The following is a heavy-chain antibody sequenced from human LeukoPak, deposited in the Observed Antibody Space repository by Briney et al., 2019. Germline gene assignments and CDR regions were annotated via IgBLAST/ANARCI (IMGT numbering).Heavy chain of an antibody. D-gene: IGHD3-10*01. CDR1: GYTFTSSW. CDR2: INPSDGST. Sequence: ASLKVSCKASGYTFTSSWVHWVRQAPGPGLEWMGIINPSDGSTIYAQNFQGRVTMTRDTSTSTVYMELSNLRSDDTAVYYCARLYGAGTTDCWGQGTPVTVSS. J-gene: IGHJ4*02. V-gene: IGHV1-46*01. CDR3: ARLYGAGTTDC.